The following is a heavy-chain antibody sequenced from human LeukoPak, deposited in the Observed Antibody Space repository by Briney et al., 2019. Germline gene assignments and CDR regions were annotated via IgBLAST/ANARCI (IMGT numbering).Heavy chain of an antibody. CDR2: ISYNGNIK. J-gene: IGHJ4*02. CDR3: AGDLTEDGGTHPIDY. Sequence: PGRSLRLSCVGSGFTFSSNAMHWVRQAPGKGLEWVAVISYNGNIKYYADSVKGRSTISRDNSKSTVYLQMTSLRAEDTALYYCAGDLTEDGGTHPIDYCGQGTLVTVSS. V-gene: IGHV3-30*04. D-gene: IGHD2-21*02. CDR1: GFTFSSNA.